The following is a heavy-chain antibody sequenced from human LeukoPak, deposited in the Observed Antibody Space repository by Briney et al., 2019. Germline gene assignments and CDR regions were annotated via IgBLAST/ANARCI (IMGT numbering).Heavy chain of an antibody. CDR3: ARGPPIAVAGRSLDY. Sequence: PSETLSLTCTVSGGSISSYYWSWIRQPAGKGLEWIGRIYTSGSTNYNPSLKSRVTISVDTSKNQFSLKLSSVTAADTAVYYCARGPPIAVAGRSLDYWGQGTLVTVSS. V-gene: IGHV4-4*07. CDR1: GGSISSYY. D-gene: IGHD6-19*01. CDR2: IYTSGST. J-gene: IGHJ4*02.